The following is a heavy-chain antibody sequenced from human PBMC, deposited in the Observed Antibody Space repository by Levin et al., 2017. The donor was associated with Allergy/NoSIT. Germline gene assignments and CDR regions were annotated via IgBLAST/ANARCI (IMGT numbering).Heavy chain of an antibody. D-gene: IGHD1-1*01. V-gene: IGHV3-23*01. CDR3: AKGWLASDNLSYGV. CDR1: GFTFSSYA. CDR2: ITDNGGTT. J-gene: IGHJ6*02. Sequence: GGSLRLSCGASGFTFSSYAMRWVRQAPGKGLDWVSVITDNGGTTYYADTVKGRFTISRDNSKNMVYLQMNSLRAEDTAVYYCAKGWLASDNLSYGVWGQGTTVTVSS.